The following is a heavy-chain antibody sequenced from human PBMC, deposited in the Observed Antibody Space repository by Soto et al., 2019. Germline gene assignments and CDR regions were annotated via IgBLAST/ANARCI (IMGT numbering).Heavy chain of an antibody. D-gene: IGHD5-18*01. CDR2: IYYSGST. CDR3: ATAIYSYGSFDY. V-gene: IGHV4-59*08. CDR1: GGSISSYY. Sequence: PSETLSLTCTVSGGSISSYYWSWIRQPPGKGLEWIGYIYYSGSTNYNPSLKSRVTISVDTSKNQFSLKLSSVTAADTAVYYCATAIYSYGSFDYWGQGTLVTVSS. J-gene: IGHJ4*02.